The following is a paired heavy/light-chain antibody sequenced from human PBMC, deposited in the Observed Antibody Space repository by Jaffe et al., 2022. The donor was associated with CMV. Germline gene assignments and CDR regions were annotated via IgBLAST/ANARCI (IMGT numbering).Light chain of an antibody. CDR1: QGISNS. CDR3: LQHSSYPLT. J-gene: IGKJ1*01. CDR2: ATS. V-gene: IGKV1-17*03. Sequence: DIQMTQSPSAMSASVGDRVTITCRASQGISNSLAWFQQIPGKVPKRLIYATSSLQSGVPSRFSGSGSGTEFTLTISSLQPEDFATYYCLQHSSYPLTFGQGTKVEI.
Heavy chain of an antibody. CDR2: IYGGGST. CDR1: GFTVSSNY. D-gene: IGHD3-3*01. CDR3: ARGRSGYPLEY. J-gene: IGHJ4*02. V-gene: IGHV3-53*02. Sequence: EVQLVETGGGLIQPGGSLRLSCAASGFTVSSNYMSWVRQAPGKGLEWVSVIYGGGSTDYADSVKGRFTISRDNSKNTLSLQMNSLRAEDTAVYYCARGRSGYPLEYWGQGTLVTVSS.